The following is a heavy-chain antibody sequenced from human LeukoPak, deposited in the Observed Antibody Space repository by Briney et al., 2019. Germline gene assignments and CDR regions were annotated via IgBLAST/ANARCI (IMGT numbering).Heavy chain of an antibody. Sequence: GGAPRLPRSTSGITLNNYALSLVRQAPGEGLEWGSAICGRCGSTYYADSVTGRFTISRDNSKNTLYLQMNSLRAEDTAVYYCAKMGSDFWSGYYYGSSSYWGQGTLVTVSS. CDR3: AKMGSDFWSGYYYGSSSY. D-gene: IGHD3-3*01. V-gene: IGHV3-23*01. J-gene: IGHJ4*02. CDR1: GITLNNYA. CDR2: ICGRCGST.